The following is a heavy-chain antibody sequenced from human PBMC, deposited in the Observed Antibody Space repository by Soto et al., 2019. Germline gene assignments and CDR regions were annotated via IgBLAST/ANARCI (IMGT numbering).Heavy chain of an antibody. J-gene: IGHJ4*02. Sequence: EVQLLESGGGLVQPGRSLRLSCAASGFTFSSYAMSWVRQAPGKGLEWVSAISGSGGSTYYADSVKGRFTISRDNSKNTLYLQMNSLRAEDTAVYYCATKPGYSSGWYTSDYWGQGTLVTVSS. CDR1: GFTFSSYA. D-gene: IGHD6-19*01. CDR2: ISGSGGST. CDR3: ATKPGYSSGWYTSDY. V-gene: IGHV3-23*01.